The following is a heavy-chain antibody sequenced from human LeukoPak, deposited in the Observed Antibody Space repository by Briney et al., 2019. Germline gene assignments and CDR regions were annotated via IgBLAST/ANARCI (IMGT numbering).Heavy chain of an antibody. CDR2: IYHSGST. V-gene: IGHV4-38-2*01. CDR3: ARVGVGATTVDY. Sequence: SETLSLTCAVSGYSISSGYYWGWIRQPPGKGLEWIGNIYHSGSTYYNPSLKSRVTISVDTSKNQFSLKLSSVTAADTAVYYCARVGVGATTVDYWGQGTLVTVSS. CDR1: GYSISSGYY. J-gene: IGHJ4*02. D-gene: IGHD1-26*01.